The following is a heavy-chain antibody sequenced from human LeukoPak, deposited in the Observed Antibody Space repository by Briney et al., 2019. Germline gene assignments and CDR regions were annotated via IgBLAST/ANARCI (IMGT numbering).Heavy chain of an antibody. J-gene: IGHJ4*02. Sequence: AGGSLRLSCEVSEFPFSIYAMAWVRQAPGQGLEWVSAIDASGSDTYYTDSVKGRFTISRDNSKNTVYLQMNSLRAEDTAVYYCADYRKPQGLDYWGQGTLVTASS. V-gene: IGHV3-23*01. CDR2: IDASGSDT. D-gene: IGHD1-14*01. CDR1: EFPFSIYA. CDR3: ADYRKPQGLDY.